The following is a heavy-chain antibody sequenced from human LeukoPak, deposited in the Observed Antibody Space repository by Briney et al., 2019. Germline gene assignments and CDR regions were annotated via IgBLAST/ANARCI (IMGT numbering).Heavy chain of an antibody. V-gene: IGHV4-4*02. J-gene: IGHJ6*03. CDR3: ARMGIHDFWSGYYYYMDV. CDR1: GGSISSSNW. CDR2: IYHSGST. Sequence: PSGTLSLTCAVSGGSISSSNWWSWVRQPPGKGLEWIGEIYHSGSTNYNPSLKSRATISVDTSKNQFSLKLSPVTAADTAVYYCARMGIHDFWSGYYYYMDVWGKGTTVTVSS. D-gene: IGHD3-3*01.